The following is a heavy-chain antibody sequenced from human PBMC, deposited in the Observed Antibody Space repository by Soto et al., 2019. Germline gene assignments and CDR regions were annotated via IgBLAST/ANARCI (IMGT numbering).Heavy chain of an antibody. Sequence: VQLVESGGGVVQPGRSLRLSCAASGFTFSSYGMHWVRQAPGKGLEWVSSFSGSGGSTYYADSVKGRFTISRDISKNTLYLQMNSLRAEDTAVYYCAKGGGEGYTHNEFDYWGQGTLVTVSS. CDR2: FSGSGGST. CDR3: AKGGGEGYTHNEFDY. D-gene: IGHD3-16*01. CDR1: GFTFSSYG. V-gene: IGHV3-23*04. J-gene: IGHJ4*02.